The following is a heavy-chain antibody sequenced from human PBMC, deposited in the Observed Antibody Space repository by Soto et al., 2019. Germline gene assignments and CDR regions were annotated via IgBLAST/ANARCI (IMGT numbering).Heavy chain of an antibody. V-gene: IGHV3-64*01. CDR3: ARSVKDCTNGVCYSDY. D-gene: IGHD2-8*01. Sequence: EVQLVESGGGLVQPGGSLRLSCAASGFTFSSYAMHWVRQAPGKGLEYVSAISSNGGSTYYANSVKGRFTISRDNSKNTLYLQMGSLRAEDMAVYYCARSVKDCTNGVCYSDYWGQGTLVTVSS. CDR2: ISSNGGST. CDR1: GFTFSSYA. J-gene: IGHJ4*02.